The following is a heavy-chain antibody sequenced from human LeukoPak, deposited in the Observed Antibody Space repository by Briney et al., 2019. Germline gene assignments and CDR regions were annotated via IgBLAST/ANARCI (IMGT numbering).Heavy chain of an antibody. D-gene: IGHD6-19*01. Sequence: ASVKVPCKASGYTFTSYAMHWVRQAPGQRLEWMGWINAGNGNTKYSQKFQGRVTITRDTSASTAYMELSSLRSEDTAVYYCARSSPASFRPYSIGWDINAFDIWGQGTMVTVSS. J-gene: IGHJ3*02. CDR2: INAGNGNT. V-gene: IGHV1-3*01. CDR1: GYTFTSYA. CDR3: ARSSPASFRPYSIGWDINAFDI.